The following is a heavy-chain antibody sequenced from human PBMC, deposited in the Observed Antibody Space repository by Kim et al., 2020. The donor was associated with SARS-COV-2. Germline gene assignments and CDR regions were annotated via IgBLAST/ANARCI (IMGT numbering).Heavy chain of an antibody. D-gene: IGHD3-3*01. CDR2: ISGTTGRT. J-gene: IGHJ6*02. CDR1: GFIFSDYA. V-gene: IGHV3-23*01. CDR3: ANGDVYYDFMVDV. Sequence: GGSLRLSCGASGFIFSDYAMTWVRQAPGKGLEWVSSISGTTGRTYYADSVKGRFTISRDNPKNMLYLQLNSLRAEDTALYYCANGDVYYDFMVDVWGQGTTVTVSS.